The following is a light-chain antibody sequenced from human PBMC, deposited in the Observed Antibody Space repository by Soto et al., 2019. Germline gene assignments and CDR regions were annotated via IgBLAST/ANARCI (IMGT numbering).Light chain of an antibody. Sequence: VLTQSPLSLPVTLGPPASIACRSSQSLIYSNGKTYLNWYQQKPGKAPKLLIFAASSLHPGVPSRFSGSGSGTDCTLTISRLEPEDVAVYYCQQYGSSPRTLGQGTKVDIK. CDR1: QSLIYSNGKTY. J-gene: IGKJ1*01. CDR3: QQYGSSPRT. V-gene: IGKV2D-30*01. CDR2: AAS.